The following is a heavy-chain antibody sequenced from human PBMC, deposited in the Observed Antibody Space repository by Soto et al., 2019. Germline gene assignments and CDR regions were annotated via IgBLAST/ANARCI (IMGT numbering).Heavy chain of an antibody. V-gene: IGHV4-4*02. D-gene: IGHD6-13*01. CDR1: GGSVSSTYW. Sequence: PSETLSLTCAVSGGSVSSTYWWSWVRQPPGKGLEWIGEIYHSGSANYNPTLKSRVTISVDNSKNQFSLNLNSVTALDTAVYYCARYNAASGTYYFDYWGQGTLVTVS. CDR3: ARYNAASGTYYFDY. J-gene: IGHJ4*02. CDR2: IYHSGSA.